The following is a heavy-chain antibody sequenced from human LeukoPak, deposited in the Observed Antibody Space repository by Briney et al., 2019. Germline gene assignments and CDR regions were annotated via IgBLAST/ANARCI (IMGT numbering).Heavy chain of an antibody. V-gene: IGHV1-58*02. CDR1: GFTFTSSA. CDR2: IVVCNGNT. J-gene: IGHJ3*02. Sequence: SVKVSCKASGFTFTSSAMQWVRQPRAQRLEWIGWIVVCNGNTNNSHNFQERVTITREISTSKPYTMQRSPRSAGKAVYDCAARKEGAFDMWGQGTMVTVSS. CDR3: AARKEGAFDM.